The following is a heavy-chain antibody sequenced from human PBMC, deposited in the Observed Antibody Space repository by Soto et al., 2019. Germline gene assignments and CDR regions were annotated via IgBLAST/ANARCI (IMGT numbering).Heavy chain of an antibody. CDR3: ASSAYYYDSSGYSHFDY. Sequence: PSETLSLTCTVSGGSISSGGYYWSWIRQHPGKGLEWIGYIYYSGSTYYNPSLKNRVTISVDTSKNQFSLKLSSVTAADTAVYYCASSAYYYDSSGYSHFDYWGQGTLVTVSS. V-gene: IGHV4-31*03. J-gene: IGHJ4*02. CDR1: GGSISSGGYY. CDR2: IYYSGST. D-gene: IGHD3-22*01.